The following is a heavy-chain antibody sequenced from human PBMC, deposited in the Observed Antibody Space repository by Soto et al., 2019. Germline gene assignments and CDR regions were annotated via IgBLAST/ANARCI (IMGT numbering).Heavy chain of an antibody. D-gene: IGHD4-17*01. J-gene: IGHJ4*02. V-gene: IGHV1-18*04. CDR3: AIVRGVRGYHYVEPFDY. Sequence: QVELVQSGAEVKKPGASVTVSCNFSGYIFTNFAINWVRQAPGQGLEWMGWVSCYNGNTNYARKLQGRVTMTPDTSTSTAYIQLTSLRSDDTAIYFCAIVRGVRGYHYVEPFDYWGQGTLVTVSS. CDR1: GYIFTNFA. CDR2: VSCYNGNT.